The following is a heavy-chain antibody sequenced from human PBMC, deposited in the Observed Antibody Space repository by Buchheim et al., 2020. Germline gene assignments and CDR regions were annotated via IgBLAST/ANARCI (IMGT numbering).Heavy chain of an antibody. Sequence: QVQLVESGGGVVQPGRSLRLSCAASGFTFSSYAMHWVRQAPGKGLEWVAVISYDGSNKYYADSVKGRFTISRANSKNTLYLQMNSLRAEDTAVYYCARDIRWELLFYFDYWGQGTL. J-gene: IGHJ4*02. CDR2: ISYDGSNK. CDR3: ARDIRWELLFYFDY. V-gene: IGHV3-30-3*01. CDR1: GFTFSSYA. D-gene: IGHD1-26*01.